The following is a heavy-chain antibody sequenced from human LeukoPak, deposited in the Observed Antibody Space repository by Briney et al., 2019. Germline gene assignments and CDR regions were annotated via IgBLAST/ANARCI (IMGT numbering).Heavy chain of an antibody. CDR3: ARRSLCSSTSCYEFFDS. Sequence: GEPLKISCKGSGYRFTSYWIGWVRPMPGKGLGWMGIIYPGDSDTRYSPSFQGQVTISADKSISTAYLQWSSLKASDTAMYYCARRSLCSSTSCYEFFDSWGQGTLVTVSS. CDR1: GYRFTSYW. V-gene: IGHV5-51*01. CDR2: IYPGDSDT. J-gene: IGHJ4*02. D-gene: IGHD2-2*01.